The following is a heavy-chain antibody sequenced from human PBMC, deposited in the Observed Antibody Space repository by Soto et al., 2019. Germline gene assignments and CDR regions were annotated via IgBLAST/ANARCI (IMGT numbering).Heavy chain of an antibody. CDR3: ARGGIRDDAFDF. Sequence: GGSLRLSCADSGFTFSSYWMHWVRQAPGKGLVWVSRINSDGSSTSYADSVKGRFTISRDNAKNTLYLQMNSLRAEDTAVYYCARGGIRDDAFDFWGQGTMVTVSS. J-gene: IGHJ3*01. CDR1: GFTFSSYW. D-gene: IGHD2-21*01. CDR2: INSDGSST. V-gene: IGHV3-74*01.